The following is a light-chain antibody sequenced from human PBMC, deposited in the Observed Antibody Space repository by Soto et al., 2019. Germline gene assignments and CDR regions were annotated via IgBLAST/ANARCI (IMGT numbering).Light chain of an antibody. Sequence: EIVLTQSPGTLSLSPGERATLSCRASQSVSSSYLAWYQQKPGQAPRLLIYGVSSRATGIPDRFSGSGSGTDFTLTINRLEPEDFAVYYCQQYGSSPPVTFGQGTRLEIK. CDR1: QSVSSSY. CDR2: GVS. CDR3: QQYGSSPPVT. V-gene: IGKV3-20*01. J-gene: IGKJ5*01.